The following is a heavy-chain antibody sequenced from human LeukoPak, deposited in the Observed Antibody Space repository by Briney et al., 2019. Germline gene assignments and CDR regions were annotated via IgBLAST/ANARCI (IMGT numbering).Heavy chain of an antibody. V-gene: IGHV4-38-2*02. Sequence: SETLSLTCTVSGYSISTGYYWGWIRQPPGKGLEWIGSISYSGSTYYNPSLKSRVTISVDTSKNQFSLRLSSVTAADTAVYYCARAYSSSWYFNWFDPWGQGTLVTVSS. D-gene: IGHD6-13*01. J-gene: IGHJ5*02. CDR2: ISYSGST. CDR3: ARAYSSSWYFNWFDP. CDR1: GYSISTGYY.